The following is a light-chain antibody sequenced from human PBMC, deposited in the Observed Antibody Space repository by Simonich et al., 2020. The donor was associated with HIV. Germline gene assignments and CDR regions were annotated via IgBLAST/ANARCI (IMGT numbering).Light chain of an antibody. Sequence: EIVLTQSPGTLSLSPGERATLSCRASQSVRNNYLTWDQQKPGQPPRLLIYGASSRATCIPDRFSGRGSGTDFILTISRLEPEDFAVYYCQQYGSSPLTFGGGTKVEIK. CDR3: QQYGSSPLT. J-gene: IGKJ4*01. CDR2: GAS. V-gene: IGKV3-20*01. CDR1: QSVRNNY.